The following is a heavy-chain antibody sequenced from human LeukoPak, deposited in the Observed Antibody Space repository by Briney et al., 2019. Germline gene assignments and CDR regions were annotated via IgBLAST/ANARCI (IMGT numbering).Heavy chain of an antibody. CDR3: YLDFWSGYYSDAFDI. Sequence: GGSLRLSCAASGFTFSSYAMSWVRQAPGKGLEWVSAISGSGGSTYYADSVKGRFTISRDNSKNTLYLQMNSLRAEDTAVYYCYLDFWSGYYSDAFDIWGQGTMVTVSS. CDR2: ISGSGGST. D-gene: IGHD3-3*02. V-gene: IGHV3-23*01. J-gene: IGHJ3*02. CDR1: GFTFSSYA.